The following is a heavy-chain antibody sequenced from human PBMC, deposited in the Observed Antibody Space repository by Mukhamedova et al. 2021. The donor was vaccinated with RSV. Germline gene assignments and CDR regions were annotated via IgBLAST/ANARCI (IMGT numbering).Heavy chain of an antibody. J-gene: IGHJ4*02. CDR2: IWYDGSNK. V-gene: IGHV3-33*01. CDR1: SSYG. CDR3: ARDTYSSGLHYFDY. D-gene: IGHD3-22*01. Sequence: SSYGMHWVRQAPDKGLEWVAVIWYDGSNKYYADSVKGRFTISRDNSKNTLYLQMNSLRAEDTAVYYCARDTYSSGLHYFDYWGQ.